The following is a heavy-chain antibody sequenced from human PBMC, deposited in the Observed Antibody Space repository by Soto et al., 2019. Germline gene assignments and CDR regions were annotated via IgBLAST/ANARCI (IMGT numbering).Heavy chain of an antibody. CDR3: AETGSPMYYYYYGMDV. J-gene: IGHJ6*02. Sequence: QVQLVQSGAEVKKPGSSVKVSCKASGGTFSSYAISWVRQAPGQGLEWMGGIIPIFGTANYAQMFQGRVTNTAAESTSTAYMELSSLRSEDTAVYYCAETGSPMYYYYYGMDVWGQGATVTVFS. D-gene: IGHD3-10*01. CDR2: IIPIFGTA. V-gene: IGHV1-69*01. CDR1: GGTFSSYA.